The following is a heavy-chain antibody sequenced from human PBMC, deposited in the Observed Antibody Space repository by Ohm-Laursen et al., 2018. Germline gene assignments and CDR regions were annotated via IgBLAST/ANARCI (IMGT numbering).Heavy chain of an antibody. CDR3: ARRHKGNFDY. V-gene: IGHV4-59*08. CDR1: GGSISSYY. CDR2: IYYTGST. Sequence: SETLSLTCTVSGGSISSYYWSWIRQPPGKGLECIGYIYYTGSTNYNPSLKSRVTISVDTSKNQFSLNLTSMTAADTAVYFCARRHKGNFDYWGQGTLVTVSS. D-gene: IGHD3-10*01. J-gene: IGHJ4*02.